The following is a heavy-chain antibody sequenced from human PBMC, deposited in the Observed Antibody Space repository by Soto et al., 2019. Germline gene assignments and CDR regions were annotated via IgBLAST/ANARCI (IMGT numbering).Heavy chain of an antibody. CDR2: VGGSDTDK. CDR3: AKDATAVNGVWDPFDM. D-gene: IGHD2-8*01. Sequence: EVQLLESGGGVVQPGGSLRLSCGASGFTFSAYAMSWVRQAPGKGLQWVSGVGGSDTDKHYADSVRGRFTVSRDNSKNTLYLQMNSLRDDDTAVYYCAKDATAVNGVWDPFDMWGQGTEVTVSS. V-gene: IGHV3-23*01. J-gene: IGHJ3*02. CDR1: GFTFSAYA.